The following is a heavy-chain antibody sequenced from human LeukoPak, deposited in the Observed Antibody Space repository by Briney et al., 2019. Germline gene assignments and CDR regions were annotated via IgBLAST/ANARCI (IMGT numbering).Heavy chain of an antibody. Sequence: GGSLRLSCAASGFTFSSYEMNWVRQAPGKGLEWVSYISSSGSTIYYADSVKGRFTISRDNAKNSLHLQMNSLRAEDTAVYCCAELGITMIGGVWGKGTTVTISS. V-gene: IGHV3-48*03. CDR3: AELGITMIGGV. J-gene: IGHJ6*04. D-gene: IGHD3-10*02. CDR1: GFTFSSYE. CDR2: ISSSGSTI.